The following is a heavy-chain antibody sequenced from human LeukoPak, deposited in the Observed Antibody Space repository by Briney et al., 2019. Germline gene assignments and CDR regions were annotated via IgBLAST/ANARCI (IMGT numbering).Heavy chain of an antibody. Sequence: PPVTLSLTCTVSGDSITSSSYSWGWIRQPPGKGLEWLASIYYSGNTHYNPSLRSRVTISVDTSKNHFSLMLTSVSAADTAVYYCVRHAPHENGNKRGFEYWGQGTLVTVSS. CDR1: GDSITSSSYS. CDR3: VRHAPHENGNKRGFEY. D-gene: IGHD2/OR15-2a*01. V-gene: IGHV4-39*01. J-gene: IGHJ4*02. CDR2: IYYSGNT.